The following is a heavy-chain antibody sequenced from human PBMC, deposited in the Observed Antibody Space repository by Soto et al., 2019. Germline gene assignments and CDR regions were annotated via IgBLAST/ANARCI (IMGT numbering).Heavy chain of an antibody. D-gene: IGHD3-16*01. CDR3: ARDLEGADVFDL. Sequence: GSLRLSCATSGFTFNNYNMNWVRQAPGKGLEWVSSIAARGSGYRYYAESVKGRFTITRDVAKNSLYLQMNNLRADDTALYYCARDLEGADVFDLWGQGTMVTV. V-gene: IGHV3-21*01. J-gene: IGHJ3*01. CDR1: GFTFNNYN. CDR2: IAARGSGYR.